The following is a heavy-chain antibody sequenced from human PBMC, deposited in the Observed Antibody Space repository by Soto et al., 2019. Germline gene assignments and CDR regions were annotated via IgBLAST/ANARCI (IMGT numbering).Heavy chain of an antibody. D-gene: IGHD4-17*01. CDR1: GYTFTSYA. CDR2: INAGNGNT. CDR3: ARSSTTVIPFDY. V-gene: IGHV1-3*01. J-gene: IGHJ4*02. Sequence: ASVKVSCKASGYTFTSYAMHWVRQAPGQRLEWMGWINAGNGNTKYSQKFQGRVTITRDTSASTAYMELSSLRSEDTAVYYCARSSTTVIPFDYWSQGTLVTVSS.